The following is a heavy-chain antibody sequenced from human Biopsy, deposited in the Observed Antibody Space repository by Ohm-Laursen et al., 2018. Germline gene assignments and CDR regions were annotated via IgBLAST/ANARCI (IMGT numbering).Heavy chain of an antibody. Sequence: GTLSLTCAVSGYSISSDYRWGWIRQAPGKTLEWLGNIFKDGNTHYHPSLRSRLIISIDTSKNQFSLMMTSVSGADTAVYFCARVGSGWAPFDKWGPGTLVTVSS. CDR3: ARVGSGWAPFDK. D-gene: IGHD6-19*01. J-gene: IGHJ4*02. CDR2: IFKDGNT. CDR1: GYSISSDYR. V-gene: IGHV4-38-2*01.